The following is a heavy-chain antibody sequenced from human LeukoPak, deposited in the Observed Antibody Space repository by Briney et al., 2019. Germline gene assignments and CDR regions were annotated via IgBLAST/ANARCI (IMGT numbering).Heavy chain of an antibody. Sequence: ASVTVSCKASGYTFTSYDINWVRQATGQGLEWMGWMSPNSGDTGYAQKFQGRVTMTRNTSISTAYMELSSLRSEDTAVYYCARVDSSSWYWALDYWGQGSLVTVS. V-gene: IGHV1-8*01. CDR2: MSPNSGDT. D-gene: IGHD6-13*01. J-gene: IGHJ4*02. CDR1: GYTFTSYD. CDR3: ARVDSSSWYWALDY.